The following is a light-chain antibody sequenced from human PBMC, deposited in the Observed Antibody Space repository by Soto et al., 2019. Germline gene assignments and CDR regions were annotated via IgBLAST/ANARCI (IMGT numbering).Light chain of an antibody. CDR1: QSVNIY. V-gene: IGKV3-20*01. Sequence: EIVLTQSPATLSLSPGERATLSCRASQSVNIYLAWYQQKPGQAPRLLIYDASNRATGIPARFSGSGSGTDFTLTISRLEAEDFAVYYCQQYGSTPPVTFGGGTKVDIK. CDR2: DAS. CDR3: QQYGSTPPVT. J-gene: IGKJ4*01.